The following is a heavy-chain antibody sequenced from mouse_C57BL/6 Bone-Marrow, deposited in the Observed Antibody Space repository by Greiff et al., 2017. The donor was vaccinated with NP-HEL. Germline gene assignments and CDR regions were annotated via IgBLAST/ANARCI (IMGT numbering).Heavy chain of an antibody. CDR1: GFTFSDYG. CDR3: ASFYWEYFDY. J-gene: IGHJ2*01. V-gene: IGHV5-17*01. D-gene: IGHD4-1*01. CDR2: ISSGSSTI. Sequence: EVKVVESGGGLVKPGGSLKLSCAASGFTFSDYGMHWVRQAPEKGLEWVAYISSGSSTIYYADTVKGRFTISRDNAKNTLFLQMTSLRSEDPAMYYCASFYWEYFDYWGQGTTLTVSS.